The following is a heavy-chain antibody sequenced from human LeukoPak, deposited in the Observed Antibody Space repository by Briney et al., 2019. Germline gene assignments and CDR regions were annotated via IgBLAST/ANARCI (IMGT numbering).Heavy chain of an antibody. CDR2: ISGSGGST. V-gene: IGHV3-23*01. D-gene: IGHD1-26*01. Sequence: GGSLRLSFAASGFTFSNYGMSWVRQAPGKGLEWVSVISGSGGSTDYADSVKGRFTISRDNSKNTLYLQMNSLRAEDTAVYYCAKDGSYYNFDYWGQGTLVTVSS. J-gene: IGHJ4*02. CDR1: GFTFSNYG. CDR3: AKDGSYYNFDY.